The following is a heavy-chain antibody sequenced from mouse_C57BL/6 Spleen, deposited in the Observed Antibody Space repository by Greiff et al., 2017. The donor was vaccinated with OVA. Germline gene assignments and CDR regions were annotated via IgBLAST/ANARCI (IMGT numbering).Heavy chain of an antibody. CDR2: INPYNGDT. CDR3: ARVAYYSNYVGMDY. V-gene: IGHV1-20*01. D-gene: IGHD2-5*01. J-gene: IGHJ4*01. CDR1: GYSFTGYF. Sequence: VQLKQSGPELVKPGDSVKISCKASGYSFTGYFMNWVMQSHGKSLEWIGRINPYNGDTFYNQKFKGKATLTVDKSSSTAHMELRSLTSEDSAVYYCARVAYYSNYVGMDYWGQGTSVTVSS.